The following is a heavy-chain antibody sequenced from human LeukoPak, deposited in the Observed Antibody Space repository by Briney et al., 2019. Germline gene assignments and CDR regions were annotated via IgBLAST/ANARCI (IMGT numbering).Heavy chain of an antibody. V-gene: IGHV4-39*01. CDR1: GGSISSSSYY. J-gene: IGHJ4*02. CDR2: IYYSGST. D-gene: IGHD6-19*01. CDR3: ARLGRQWLVPFFDY. Sequence: SETLSLTCTVSGGSISSSSYYWGWIRQPPGKGLEWIGSIYYSGSTYYNPSLKSRVTISVDTSKNQFSLKLSSGTAADTAVYYCARLGRQWLVPFFDYWGQGTLVTVSS.